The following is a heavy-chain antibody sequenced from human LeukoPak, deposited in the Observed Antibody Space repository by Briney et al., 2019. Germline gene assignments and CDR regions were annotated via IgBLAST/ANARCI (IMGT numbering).Heavy chain of an antibody. Sequence: GGSLRLSCAASGFTFSIYWMSWVRQAPGKGLEWVANIKEDGSEKYYVDSVKGRFTISRDNAKNSVYLQMNSLRFEDTAVYYCARGGVPPGNWGQGTLVTVSS. V-gene: IGHV3-7*01. CDR3: ARGGVPPGN. J-gene: IGHJ4*02. D-gene: IGHD2-2*01. CDR2: IKEDGSEK. CDR1: GFTFSIYW.